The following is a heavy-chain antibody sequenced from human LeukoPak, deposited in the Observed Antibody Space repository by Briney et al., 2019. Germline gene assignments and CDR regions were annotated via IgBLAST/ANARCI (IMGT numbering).Heavy chain of an antibody. V-gene: IGHV3-23*01. J-gene: IGHJ4*02. CDR3: VKGLRSYGYSLFDY. Sequence: QPGGSLRLSCVASGFTFSNHAMNWVRPAPGEGLEWVSVISGGGETSYYADSVKGRFTISRDNSKNPIYLQMNSLGAEDTAVYYCVKGLRSYGYSLFDYWGQGSLVTVSS. CDR2: ISGGGETS. D-gene: IGHD5-18*01. CDR1: GFTFSNHA.